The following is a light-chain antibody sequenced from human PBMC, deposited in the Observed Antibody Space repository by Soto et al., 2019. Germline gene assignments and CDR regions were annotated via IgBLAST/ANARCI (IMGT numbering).Light chain of an antibody. CDR1: QNINTW. J-gene: IGKJ4*01. V-gene: IGKV1-5*01. CDR2: AAS. CDR3: QQYQTYSST. Sequence: DIQMTQSPSTLSASVGDGVTITCRASQNINTWLAWYQQKPGKAPKLLIYAASSLQSGVPSRFSGIGSGADFTLTIINLQPEDFATYYCQQYQTYSSTFGVGTKVEIK.